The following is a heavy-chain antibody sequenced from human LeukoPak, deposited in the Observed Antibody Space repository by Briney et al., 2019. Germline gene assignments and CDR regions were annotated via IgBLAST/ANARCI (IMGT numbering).Heavy chain of an antibody. CDR1: GYTFTSYY. J-gene: IGHJ6*02. CDR2: INPSGGST. Sequence: ASVKVSCKASGYTFTSYYMHWARQAPGQGLEWMGIINPSGGSTSYAQKFQGRVTMTRDTSTSTVYMELSSLRSEDTAVYYCARAYCSSTSCYLSGMDVWGQGTTVTVSS. D-gene: IGHD2-2*01. V-gene: IGHV1-46*01. CDR3: ARAYCSSTSCYLSGMDV.